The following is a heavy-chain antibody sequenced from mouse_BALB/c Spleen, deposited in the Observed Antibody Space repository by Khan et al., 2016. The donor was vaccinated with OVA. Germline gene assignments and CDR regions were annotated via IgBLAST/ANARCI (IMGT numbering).Heavy chain of an antibody. D-gene: IGHD2-14*01. CDR2: INTYTGEP. CDR1: GYTFTNYG. Sequence: QIQLVQSGPELKKPGETVKISCKASGYTFTNYGINWVKQAPGKGLKWMGWINTYTGEPTYADDFKGRFAFSLETSANTASLQINNLKNEDTAIXFCARGARYDQALYALDYWGQGTSVTVSS. J-gene: IGHJ4*01. CDR3: ARGARYDQALYALDY. V-gene: IGHV9-3-1*01.